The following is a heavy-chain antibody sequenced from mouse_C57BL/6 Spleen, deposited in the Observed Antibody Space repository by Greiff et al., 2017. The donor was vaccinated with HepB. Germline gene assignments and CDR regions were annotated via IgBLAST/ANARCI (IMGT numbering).Heavy chain of an antibody. CDR1: GFTFSSYG. Sequence: EVKLVESGGDLVKPGGSLKLSCAASGFTFSSYGMSWVRQTPDKRLEWVATISSGGSYTYYPDSVKGRFTISRDNAKNTLYLQMSSLKSEDTAMYYCARRTAPYAMDYWGQGTSVTVSS. V-gene: IGHV5-6*02. J-gene: IGHJ4*01. CDR2: ISSGGSYT. CDR3: ARRTAPYAMDY. D-gene: IGHD3-1*01.